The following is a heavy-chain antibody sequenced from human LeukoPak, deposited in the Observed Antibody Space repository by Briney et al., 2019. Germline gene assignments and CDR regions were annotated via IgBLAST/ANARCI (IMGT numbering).Heavy chain of an antibody. CDR1: GYTFTSYG. V-gene: IGHV1-18*01. CDR3: ARDPRAVADTGVATYNY. D-gene: IGHD6-19*01. J-gene: IGHJ4*02. Sequence: ASVKVSCKASGYTFTSYGISWVRQAPAQGLEWMGWISAYNGNTNYAQKLQGRVTMTTDTSTSTAYMELRSMRSDDTAMYYCARDPRAVADTGVATYNYWGQGTLVTVSS. CDR2: ISAYNGNT.